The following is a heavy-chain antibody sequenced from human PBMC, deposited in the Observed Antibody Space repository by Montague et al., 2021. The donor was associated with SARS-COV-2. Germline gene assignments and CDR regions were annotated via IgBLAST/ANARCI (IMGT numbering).Heavy chain of an antibody. V-gene: IGHV4-39*01. CDR1: GGSVSSSPYY. J-gene: IGHJ6*03. Sequence: SGTLSLTCTVSGGSVSSSPYYWGWIRQPPVRGLEWVGSISYSGRTYFSPSLKSRLTISVDSSENQFSLRLSSVTAADTAVYYCASSYYYGSGTYVYNYYMDVWGKGTTVTVSS. D-gene: IGHD3-10*01. CDR2: ISYSGRT. CDR3: ASSYYYGSGTYVYNYYMDV.